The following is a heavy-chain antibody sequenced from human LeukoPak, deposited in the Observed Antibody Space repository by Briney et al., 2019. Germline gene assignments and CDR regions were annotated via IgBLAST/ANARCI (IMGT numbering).Heavy chain of an antibody. D-gene: IGHD2/OR15-2a*01. Sequence: SVKVSCKASGYTFTSYYMHWVRQAPGQGLEWMGGIIPIFGSANYAQKFQGRVTITADESTSTAYMELHSLTSEDTAVYYCASSWEVLLTNWFDPWGQGTLVTVSS. CDR1: GYTFTSYY. V-gene: IGHV1-69*13. CDR3: ASSWEVLLTNWFDP. CDR2: IIPIFGSA. J-gene: IGHJ5*02.